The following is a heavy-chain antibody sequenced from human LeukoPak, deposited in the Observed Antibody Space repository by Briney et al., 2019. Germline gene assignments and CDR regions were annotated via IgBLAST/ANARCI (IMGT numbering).Heavy chain of an antibody. CDR2: ISGSGDST. J-gene: IGHJ4*02. Sequence: GGSLRLSCAVSGFTFSNYVMSWVRQAPGKGLEWVSGISGSGDSTYYADSVKGRFTISRDNSKNTLYLQTNSLGAEDTAVYYCAKDTVVGATTNLFDYWGQGTLVTVSS. CDR1: GFTFSNYV. CDR3: AKDTVVGATTNLFDY. V-gene: IGHV3-23*01. D-gene: IGHD1-26*01.